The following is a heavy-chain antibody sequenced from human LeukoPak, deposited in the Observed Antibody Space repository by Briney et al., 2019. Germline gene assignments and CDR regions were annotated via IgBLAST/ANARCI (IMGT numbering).Heavy chain of an antibody. J-gene: IGHJ3*02. D-gene: IGHD1-26*01. CDR2: INGDGRNI. CDR3: ARDRGSGSYSRAFDI. Sequence: GGSLRLSCVASGFTFSSYWMHWVRQDPRKGLVWVSRINGDGRNINYADSVRGRLTISRDNAKNTLYLQMNTLRAEDTAVYYCARDRGSGSYSRAFDIWGQGTMVTVSS. CDR1: GFTFSSYW. V-gene: IGHV3-74*01.